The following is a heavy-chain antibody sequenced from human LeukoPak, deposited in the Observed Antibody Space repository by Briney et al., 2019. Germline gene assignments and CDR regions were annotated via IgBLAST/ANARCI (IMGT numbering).Heavy chain of an antibody. CDR3: AREKMSSSWYAPFLDY. CDR2: IYTSGST. CDR1: GGSISSYY. Sequence: SETLSLTCTVSGGSISSYYWSWIRQPAGKGLEWIGRIYTSGSTNYNPSLKSRVTMSVDTSKNQFSLKLSSVTAADTAVYYCAREKMSSSWYAPFLDYWGQGTLVTVSS. V-gene: IGHV4-4*07. D-gene: IGHD6-13*01. J-gene: IGHJ4*02.